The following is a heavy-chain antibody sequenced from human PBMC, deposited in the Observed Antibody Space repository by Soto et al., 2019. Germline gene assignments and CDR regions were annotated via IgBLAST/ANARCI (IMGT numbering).Heavy chain of an antibody. J-gene: IGHJ3*01. D-gene: IGHD6-6*01. CDR2: IYWNDDE. V-gene: IGHV2-5*01. CDR3: APSRRSSGDAVAF. Sequence: QITLKESGPALVKPTQTLTLTCTFSGFSLTTSGVGVGWIRQPPGKALEWLALIYWNDDERYSPSLRSRLTIAKDSSKTQVVLTMTNIAAVDTATYYCAPSRRSSGDAVAFGGQGTMVTVAS. CDR1: GFSLTTSGVG.